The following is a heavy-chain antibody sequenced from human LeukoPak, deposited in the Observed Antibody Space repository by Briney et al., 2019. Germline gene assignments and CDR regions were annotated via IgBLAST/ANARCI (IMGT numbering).Heavy chain of an antibody. CDR3: ARDRGDSGSYHDAFDI. V-gene: IGHV1-2*02. CDR1: GYTFTGYY. D-gene: IGHD1-26*01. J-gene: IGHJ3*02. Sequence: ASVKVSCKASGYTFTGYYMHWVRQAPGQGLEWMGWINPNSGGTNYAQKFQGRVTMTRDTSISTAYMELSRLRSDDTAVYYCARDRGDSGSYHDAFDIWGQGTMVTVSS. CDR2: INPNSGGT.